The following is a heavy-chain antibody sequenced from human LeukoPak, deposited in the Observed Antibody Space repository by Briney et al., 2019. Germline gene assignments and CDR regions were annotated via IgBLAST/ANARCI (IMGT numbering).Heavy chain of an antibody. J-gene: IGHJ4*02. Sequence: GGSLRLSCAGSGFTFSSHAMSWVRQAPGKGLEWVSSISSSSSYIYYADSVKGRFTISRDNAKNSLYLQMNSLRAEDTAVYYCARDENGSGSYYRPDYWGQGTLVTVSS. CDR1: GFTFSSHA. CDR2: ISSSSSYI. CDR3: ARDENGSGSYYRPDY. V-gene: IGHV3-21*01. D-gene: IGHD3-10*01.